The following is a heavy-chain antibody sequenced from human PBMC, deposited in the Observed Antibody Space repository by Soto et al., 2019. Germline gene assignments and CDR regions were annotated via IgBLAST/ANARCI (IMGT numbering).Heavy chain of an antibody. CDR2: IYPGDSDT. J-gene: IGHJ6*02. Sequence: GASVKVSCKASGYTFTSYWIGWVRQMPGKGLEWMGIIYPGDSDTRYSPSFQGQVTISADKSISTAYLQWSSLKASDTAMYYCARLPPSTVSYYYGMDVWGQGTTVTVSS. CDR3: ARLPPSTVSYYYGMDV. D-gene: IGHD4-17*01. V-gene: IGHV5-51*01. CDR1: GYTFTSYW.